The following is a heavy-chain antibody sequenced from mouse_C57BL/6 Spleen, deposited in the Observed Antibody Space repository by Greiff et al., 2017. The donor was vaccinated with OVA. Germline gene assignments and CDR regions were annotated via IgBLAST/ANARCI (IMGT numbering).Heavy chain of an antibody. J-gene: IGHJ3*01. D-gene: IGHD4-1*01. CDR2: IRLKSDNYAT. CDR3: TAGKRFAY. V-gene: IGHV6-3*01. Sequence: EVKLVESGGGLVQPGGSMKLSCVASGFTFSNYWMNWVRQSPEKWLEWVAQIRLKSDNYATHYAESVKGRFTISRDDSKSSVYRHMNNLRAEDTGIYYCTAGKRFAYWGQGTLVTVSA. CDR1: GFTFSNYW.